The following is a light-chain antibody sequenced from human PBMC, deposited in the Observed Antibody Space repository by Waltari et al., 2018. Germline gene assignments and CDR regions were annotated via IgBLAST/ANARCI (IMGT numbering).Light chain of an antibody. V-gene: IGKV4-1*01. CDR2: WAS. J-gene: IGKJ1*01. Sequence: DIVMTQSPDSLAVSLGRRATINCKSSKTVLYHADKWNYLAWYQQKPGLPPRLLIYWASTRESGVPDRFSGSGSGTDFSLTITSLQAEDVAVYYCQQYYSTTATFGQGTKVEIK. CDR3: QQYYSTTAT. CDR1: KTVLYHADKWNY.